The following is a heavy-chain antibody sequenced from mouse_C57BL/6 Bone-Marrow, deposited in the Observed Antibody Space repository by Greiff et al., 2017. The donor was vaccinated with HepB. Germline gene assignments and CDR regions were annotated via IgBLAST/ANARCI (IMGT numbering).Heavy chain of an antibody. CDR2: IDPEDGDT. CDR3: TTRYYGSSPYAMDY. D-gene: IGHD1-1*01. CDR1: GFNIKDYY. J-gene: IGHJ4*01. Sequence: EVQLQQSGAELVRPGASVKLSCTASGFNIKDYYMHWVKQRPEQGLEWIGRIDPEDGDTEYAPKFQGKATMTADASSNTAYLQLSSLTSEDTAVYYCTTRYYGSSPYAMDYWGQGTSVTVSS. V-gene: IGHV14-1*01.